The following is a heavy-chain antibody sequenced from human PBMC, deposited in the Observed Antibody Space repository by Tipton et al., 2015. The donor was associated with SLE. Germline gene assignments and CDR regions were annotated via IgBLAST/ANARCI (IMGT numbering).Heavy chain of an antibody. V-gene: IGHV4-59*04. CDR2: IYHSGST. CDR3: ARILIAAMVRDY. D-gene: IGHD5-18*01. J-gene: IGHJ4*02. CDR1: GASISNHY. Sequence: TLSLTCTVSGASISNHYWSWIRQPPGKGLEWIGSIYHSGSTYYNPSLRGRVTISVDTSKNQFSLKLSSVTAADTAVYYCARILIAAMVRDYWGQGTLVTVSS.